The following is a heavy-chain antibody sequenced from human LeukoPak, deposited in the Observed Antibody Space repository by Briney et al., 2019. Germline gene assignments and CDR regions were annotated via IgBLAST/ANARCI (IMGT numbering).Heavy chain of an antibody. D-gene: IGHD5-12*01. V-gene: IGHV3-30*03. CDR3: TIKVIRGNSGDDYDD. CDR2: ISSDGNDK. Sequence: GGSLRLSCAASGVTFSSYGMHWVRQAPGKGLEWVALISSDGNDKLYGDSVKGRFTISRDDSKSTLYLQMNSLRAEDTAVYYCTIKVIRGNSGDDYDDWGQGTLVTVSS. CDR1: GVTFSSYG. J-gene: IGHJ4*02.